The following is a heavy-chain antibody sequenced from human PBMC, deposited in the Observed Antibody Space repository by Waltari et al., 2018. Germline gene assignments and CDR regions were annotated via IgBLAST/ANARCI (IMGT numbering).Heavy chain of an antibody. D-gene: IGHD2-21*02. Sequence: QVQLQVSAPCLLKPSETLSLICTVSGGSISGFYWSWVRQPPGKGLDWIGYIYYTGSTNFNPSLKSRVTMSVDTSKNQFSLKLSSVTAADTAFYYCARGGGGDWEWFDPWGQGTLVTVSS. CDR2: IYYTGST. CDR1: GGSISGFY. J-gene: IGHJ5*02. V-gene: IGHV4-59*01. CDR3: ARGGGGDWEWFDP.